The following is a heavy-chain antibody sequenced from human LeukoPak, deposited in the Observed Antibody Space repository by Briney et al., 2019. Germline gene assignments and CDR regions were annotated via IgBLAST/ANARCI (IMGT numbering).Heavy chain of an antibody. CDR1: GYTLTELS. CDR2: FDPEDGET. V-gene: IGHV1-24*01. D-gene: IGHD3-16*01. J-gene: IGHJ4*02. Sequence: ASVKVSCKVSGYTLTELSMHWVRQAPGKGLEWMGGFDPEDGETIYAQKFQGRVTMTRNTSISTAYMELSSLRSEDTAVYYCARGRQGGVMTYWGQGTLVTVSS. CDR3: ARGRQGGVMTY.